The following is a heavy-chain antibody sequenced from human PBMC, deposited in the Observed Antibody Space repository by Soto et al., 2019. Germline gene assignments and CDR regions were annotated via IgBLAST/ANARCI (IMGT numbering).Heavy chain of an antibody. CDR1: GFTFSSYS. J-gene: IGHJ4*02. CDR3: AKDDGRYNWNQHFDY. V-gene: IGHV3-23*01. Sequence: GGSLRLSCAASGFTFSSYSMNWVRQAPGKGLEWVSAISGSGGSTYYADSVKGRFTISRDNSKNTLYLQMNSLRAEDTAVYYCAKDDGRYNWNQHFDYWGQGTLVTVSS. CDR2: ISGSGGST. D-gene: IGHD1-20*01.